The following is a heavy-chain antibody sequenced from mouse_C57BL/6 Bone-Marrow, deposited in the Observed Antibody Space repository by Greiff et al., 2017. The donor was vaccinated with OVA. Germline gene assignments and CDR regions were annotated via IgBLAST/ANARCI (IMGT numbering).Heavy chain of an antibody. Sequence: QVQLPQSGAELVKPGASVSISCTASGYSFTDYYVNWVQQRPGQGLEWLGKIGPGSGSTYYNEKCKGKATLTADKSSSTAYMQISSLTSEDSAVYFCARTFITTVYFDYWGQGTTLTVSS. J-gene: IGHJ2*01. CDR1: GYSFTDYY. CDR2: IGPGSGST. CDR3: ARTFITTVYFDY. V-gene: IGHV1-77*01. D-gene: IGHD1-1*01.